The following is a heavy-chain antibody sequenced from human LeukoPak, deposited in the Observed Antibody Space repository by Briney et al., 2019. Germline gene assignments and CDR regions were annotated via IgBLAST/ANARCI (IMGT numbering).Heavy chain of an antibody. Sequence: GGSLRLSCAASGFIFSSHAMTWVRQAPGMGLEWVSVISARGDYTYYADSVQGRFTISRDNSKNTLYLQMNSLRAEDTAVYYCAKGSGYDARTYDYWGQGTLVTVSS. V-gene: IGHV3-23*01. CDR1: GFIFSSHA. J-gene: IGHJ4*02. CDR2: ISARGDYT. CDR3: AKGSGYDARTYDY. D-gene: IGHD5-12*01.